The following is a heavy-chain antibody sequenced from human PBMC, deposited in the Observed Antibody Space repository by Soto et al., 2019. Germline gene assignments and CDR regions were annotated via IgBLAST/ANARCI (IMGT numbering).Heavy chain of an antibody. V-gene: IGHV1-58*01. CDR1: GFTFTSSA. CDR2: IVVGSGNT. D-gene: IGHD6-19*01. J-gene: IGHJ6*02. CDR3: AADHPRGGRAVAGTDYYYYGMDV. Sequence: QMQLVQSGPEVKKPGTSVKVSCKASGFTFTSSAVQWVRQARGQRLEWIGWIVVGSGNTNYAQKFQERVTITRDMSTITAYLELSSLRSDDTAVYYCAADHPRGGRAVAGTDYYYYGMDVWGQGTTVTVSS.